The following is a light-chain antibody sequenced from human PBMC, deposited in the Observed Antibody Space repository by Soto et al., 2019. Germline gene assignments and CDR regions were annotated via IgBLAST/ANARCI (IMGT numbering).Light chain of an antibody. CDR1: QSISSY. J-gene: IGKJ2*01. CDR3: QQSITTPYT. CDR2: AAS. Sequence: DIQMTQSPSSLSASVGDRVTITCRASQSISSYLNWYQQKPGKAPNLLIYAASSLQSGVPSRFSGIGSGTDFTLTISTLQPEDFATYFCQQSITTPYTFGQGTKLEI. V-gene: IGKV1-39*01.